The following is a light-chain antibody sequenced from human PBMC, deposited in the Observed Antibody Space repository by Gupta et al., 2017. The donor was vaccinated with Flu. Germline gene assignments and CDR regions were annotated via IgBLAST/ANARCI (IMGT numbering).Light chain of an antibody. Sequence: QSVLAQPPSASGTPWQRVTISCSGSISNIGRNNVNWYQQLPGAAPKLLIYRTDQWPSGVPDRFSGSKSGTSAYLAISGLQSEDEGDYYCAAWDVSLNVVLFGGGTKLTVL. CDR3: AAWDVSLNVVL. J-gene: IGLJ2*01. CDR2: RTD. V-gene: IGLV1-44*01. CDR1: ISNIGRNN.